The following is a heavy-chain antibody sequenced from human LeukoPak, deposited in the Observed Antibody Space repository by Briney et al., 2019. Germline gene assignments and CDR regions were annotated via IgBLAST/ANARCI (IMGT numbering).Heavy chain of an antibody. CDR3: AKEGRSLQTY. D-gene: IGHD5-24*01. J-gene: IGHJ4*02. Sequence: GGSLRLSCAASGFSFSTYAMSWVRLAPGKGLEWVANIKEDGTETYYVDSVKGRFTISRDNAKNSLYLQMNSLRVEDTAVYYCAKEGRSLQTYWGQGTLVTVSS. V-gene: IGHV3-7*03. CDR2: IKEDGTET. CDR1: GFSFSTYA.